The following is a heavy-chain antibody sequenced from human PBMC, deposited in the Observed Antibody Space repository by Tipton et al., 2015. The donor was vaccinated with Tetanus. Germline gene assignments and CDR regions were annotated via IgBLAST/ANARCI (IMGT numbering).Heavy chain of an antibody. Sequence: SLRLSCAASGFTFSSYSMNWVRQAPGKGLEWVSSISSSSSYIYYADSVKGRFTISRDNAKNSLYLQMNSLRAEDTAVYYCARTCYGSDYFDYWGQGTLVTVSS. CDR1: GFTFSSYS. J-gene: IGHJ4*02. D-gene: IGHD3-10*01. CDR2: ISSSSSYI. CDR3: ARTCYGSDYFDY. V-gene: IGHV3-21*01.